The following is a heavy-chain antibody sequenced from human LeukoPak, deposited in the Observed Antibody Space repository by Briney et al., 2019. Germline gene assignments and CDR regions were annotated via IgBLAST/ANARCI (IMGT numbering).Heavy chain of an antibody. D-gene: IGHD6-19*01. CDR3: TSYTSAWFRHFDY. V-gene: IGHV3-49*04. J-gene: IGHJ4*02. CDR2: IRTKAYYETT. CDR1: GGSISSYY. Sequence: LSLTCTVSGGSISSYYWSWVRQAPGKGLEWVGFIRTKAYYETTEYAASVKGRFTVSRDDSRGIAYLQMNSLKIEDTAVYYCTSYTSAWFRHFDYWGQGTLVTVSS.